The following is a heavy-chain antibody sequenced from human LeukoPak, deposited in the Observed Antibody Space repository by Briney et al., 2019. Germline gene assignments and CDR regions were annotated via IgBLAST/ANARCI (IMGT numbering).Heavy chain of an antibody. Sequence: ASVKVSCKASGGTFSSYTISWVRQAPGQGLEWMGRIIPILGIANYAQKFQGRVTITADKSTSTAYMDLSSLRSEDTAVYYCASHLGYCSSTSCYRYYYYYYYMDVWGKGTTVTVSS. CDR2: IIPILGIA. D-gene: IGHD2-2*02. CDR1: GGTFSSYT. J-gene: IGHJ6*03. CDR3: ASHLGYCSSTSCYRYYYYYYYMDV. V-gene: IGHV1-69*02.